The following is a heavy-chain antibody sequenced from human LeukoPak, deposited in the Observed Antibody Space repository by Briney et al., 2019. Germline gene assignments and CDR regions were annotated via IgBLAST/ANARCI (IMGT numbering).Heavy chain of an antibody. CDR1: GFTVGNNY. D-gene: IGHD2-8*01. Sequence: PGGSLRLSCAASGFTVGNNYMNWVRQAPGKGLEWVSLIFSHGETSYADSVEGRFTISRDNSKNTLYLQMNDLRVEDTAVYYCARDPPAVSINTYAWGQGTLVTVSS. V-gene: IGHV3-66*01. J-gene: IGHJ4*02. CDR2: IFSHGET. CDR3: ARDPPAVSINTYA.